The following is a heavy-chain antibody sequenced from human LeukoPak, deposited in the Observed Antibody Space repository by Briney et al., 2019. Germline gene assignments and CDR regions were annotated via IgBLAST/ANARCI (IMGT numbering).Heavy chain of an antibody. CDR1: RFTFSSYA. Sequence: PGGSLRLSCAASRFTFSSYAMSWVRQAPGKGLEWVSVIYSGGSTYYADSVKGRFTISRDNSKNTLYLQMNSLRAEGTAVYYCASEVTGRNAGWFDPWGQGTLVTVSS. J-gene: IGHJ5*02. D-gene: IGHD3-10*01. CDR3: ASEVTGRNAGWFDP. CDR2: IYSGGST. V-gene: IGHV3-53*01.